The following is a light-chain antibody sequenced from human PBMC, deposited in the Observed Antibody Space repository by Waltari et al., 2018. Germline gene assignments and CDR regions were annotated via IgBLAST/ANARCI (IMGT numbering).Light chain of an antibody. J-gene: IGLJ2*01. V-gene: IGLV1-44*01. CDR1: SSNIRSNT. CDR3: AAWDDSLSVV. CDR2: SNN. Sequence: QSVLTQPPSASGTPGPRVTISCSGSSSNIRSNTVNWYQQLPGTAPKLLIYSNNQRPSGVPDRFSGSKSGTSASLAISGLQSEDEADYYCAAWDDSLSVVFGGGTKLTVL.